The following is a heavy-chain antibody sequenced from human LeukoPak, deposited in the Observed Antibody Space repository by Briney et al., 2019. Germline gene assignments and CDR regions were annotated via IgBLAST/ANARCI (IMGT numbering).Heavy chain of an antibody. CDR3: ARDLGWDTGY. V-gene: IGHV3-9*01. CDR2: ISWNSGSI. D-gene: IGHD6-19*01. Sequence: PGGSLRLSCAASGFTFDDYAMHWVRQAPGKGLEWVSGISWNSGSIGYADSVKGRFTNSRDNSKNTLYLQMNSLRAEDTAVYYCARDLGWDTGYWGQGTLVTVSS. J-gene: IGHJ4*02. CDR1: GFTFDDYA.